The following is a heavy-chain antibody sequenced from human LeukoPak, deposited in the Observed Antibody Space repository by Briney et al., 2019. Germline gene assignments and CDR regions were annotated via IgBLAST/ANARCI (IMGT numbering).Heavy chain of an antibody. CDR1: GFTFSSYW. CDR2: INRDGSTT. CDR3: AREAPHH. J-gene: IGHJ5*02. V-gene: IGHV3-74*01. Sequence: PGGSLRLSCAASGFTFSSYWMSWVRQAPGKGLVWVSRINRDGSTTNYADSVRGRFTISRDNAKNTLYLQMNSLIAEDTAVYYCAREAPHHWGQGTLVTVSS.